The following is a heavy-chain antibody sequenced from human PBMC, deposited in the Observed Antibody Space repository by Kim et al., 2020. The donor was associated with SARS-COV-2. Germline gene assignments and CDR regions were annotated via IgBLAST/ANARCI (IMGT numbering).Heavy chain of an antibody. CDR2: INPSGGST. CDR3: ARATDCGGDCYSVLGDADAFDI. V-gene: IGHV1-46*01. J-gene: IGHJ3*02. D-gene: IGHD2-21*02. Sequence: ASVKVSCKASGYTFTSYYMHWVRQAPGQGLEWMGIINPSGGSTSYAQKFQGRVTMTRDTSTSTVYMELSSLRSEDTAVYYCARATDCGGDCYSVLGDADAFDIWGQGTMVTVSS. CDR1: GYTFTSYY.